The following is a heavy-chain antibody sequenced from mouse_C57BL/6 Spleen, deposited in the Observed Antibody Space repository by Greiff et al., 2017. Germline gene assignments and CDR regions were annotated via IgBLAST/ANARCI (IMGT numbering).Heavy chain of an antibody. CDR1: GFSLTSYG. V-gene: IGHV2-2*01. CDR2: IWSGGST. Sequence: VQLQQSGPGLVQPSQSLSITCTVSGFSLTSYGVHWVRQSPGKGLEWLGVIWSGGSTDYNAAFISRLSISKDNSKSQVFFKMNRLQADDTAIYYCARIGNYGLYAMDDWGQGTSVTVSS. CDR3: ARIGNYGLYAMDD. D-gene: IGHD2-1*01. J-gene: IGHJ4*01.